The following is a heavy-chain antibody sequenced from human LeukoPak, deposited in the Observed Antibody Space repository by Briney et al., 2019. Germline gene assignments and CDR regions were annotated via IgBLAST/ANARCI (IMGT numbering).Heavy chain of an antibody. CDR3: AKGMEWRGGYYYYYGMDV. D-gene: IGHD3-3*01. CDR1: GFTFSSYG. V-gene: IGHV3-30*18. Sequence: QTGGSLRLSCAASGFTFSSYGMHWVRQAPGKGLEWVAVISYDGSNKYYADSVKSRFTISRDNSKNTLYLQMNSLRAEDTAVYYCAKGMEWRGGYYYYYGMDVWGQGTTVTVSS. J-gene: IGHJ6*02. CDR2: ISYDGSNK.